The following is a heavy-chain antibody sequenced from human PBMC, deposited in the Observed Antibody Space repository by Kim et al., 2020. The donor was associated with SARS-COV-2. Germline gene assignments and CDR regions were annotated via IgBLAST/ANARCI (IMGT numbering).Heavy chain of an antibody. CDR1: GYTFTSYY. D-gene: IGHD5-12*01. V-gene: IGHV1-46*01. J-gene: IGHJ4*01. CDR3: ARHPASPATSFTYHYRFD. Sequence: ASVKVSCKASGYTFTSYYMNWVRQAPGQGLEWMGMINPTSGNTSYAPKFQGRVTMTRDTSTSTVYMELSSLRSEDTAVYYCARHPASPATSFTYHYRFD. CDR2: INPTSGNT.